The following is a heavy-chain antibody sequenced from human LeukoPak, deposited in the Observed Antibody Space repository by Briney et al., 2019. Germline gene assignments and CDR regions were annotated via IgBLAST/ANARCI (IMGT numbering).Heavy chain of an antibody. CDR2: ISYDGSNK. D-gene: IGHD1-14*01. CDR3: AREGGITFDY. J-gene: IGHJ4*02. CDR1: GFTFSSYA. Sequence: PGGSLRLSCAASGFTFSSYAMHWVRQAPGKGLEWVAVISYDGSNKYYADSVKGRFTIPRDNSKNTLYLQMNSLRAEDTAVYYCAREGGITFDYWGQGTLVTVSS. V-gene: IGHV3-30-3*01.